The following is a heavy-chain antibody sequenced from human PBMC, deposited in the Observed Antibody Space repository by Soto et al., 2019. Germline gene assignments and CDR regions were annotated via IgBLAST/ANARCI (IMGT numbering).Heavy chain of an antibody. V-gene: IGHV1-18*01. CDR1: GYTFTSYG. Sequence: QVQLVQSGAEVKKPGASVKVSCKASGYTFTSYGISWVRQAPGQGLEWMGWISAYNGNTNYAQKLQGRVTMTTDTSTSTAHLAVNSLGSDDTAVYYCASFSIAAADPYGMDACGLGTTVPATS. CDR3: ASFSIAAADPYGMDA. CDR2: ISAYNGNT. J-gene: IGHJ6*02. D-gene: IGHD6-13*01.